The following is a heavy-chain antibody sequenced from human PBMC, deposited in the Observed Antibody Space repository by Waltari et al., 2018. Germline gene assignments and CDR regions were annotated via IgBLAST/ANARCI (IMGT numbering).Heavy chain of an antibody. Sequence: QVQLVQSGAEVKKPGASVKVSCKASGYTFTSYGLRWVRPATGQGLEWMGWISAYNGNTNYAQKLQGRVTMTTDTSTSTAYMELRSLRSDDTAVYYCARDVPDYGDFFDAFDIWGQGTMVTVSS. D-gene: IGHD4-17*01. J-gene: IGHJ3*02. CDR3: ARDVPDYGDFFDAFDI. V-gene: IGHV1-18*01. CDR2: ISAYNGNT. CDR1: GYTFTSYG.